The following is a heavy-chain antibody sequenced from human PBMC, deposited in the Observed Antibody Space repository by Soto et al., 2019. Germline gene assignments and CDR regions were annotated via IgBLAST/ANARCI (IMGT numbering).Heavy chain of an antibody. J-gene: IGHJ6*02. CDR2: IIPIFGTA. Sequence: QVQLVQSGAEVKKPGSSVKVSCKASGGTFSSYAISWVRQAPGQGLEWMGGIIPIFGTANYAQKFQGRVTITADKSTSTAYMELSSLRSEDTAVYYCATTSVQLERRHYYYYYGMDVWGQGNTVTVAS. CDR1: GGTFSSYA. CDR3: ATTSVQLERRHYYYYYGMDV. D-gene: IGHD1-1*01. V-gene: IGHV1-69*06.